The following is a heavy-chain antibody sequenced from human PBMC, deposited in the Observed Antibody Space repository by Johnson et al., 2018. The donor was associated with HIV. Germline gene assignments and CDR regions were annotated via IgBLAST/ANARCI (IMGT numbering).Heavy chain of an antibody. J-gene: IGHJ3*02. CDR3: AKDEALGWELDPDAFDI. V-gene: IGHV3-30*18. Sequence: QVQLVESGGGVVQPGRSLRLSCAASGFTFSSYAMHWVHQAPGKGLEWVAVISYDGNNKYYADSVKGRFTISRDNSKNTLYLQMNSLRAEDTAVYYCAKDEALGWELDPDAFDIWGQGTMVTVSS. CDR1: GFTFSSYA. D-gene: IGHD1-26*01. CDR2: ISYDGNNK.